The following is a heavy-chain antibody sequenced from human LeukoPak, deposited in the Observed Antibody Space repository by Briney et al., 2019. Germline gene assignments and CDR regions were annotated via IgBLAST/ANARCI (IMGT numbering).Heavy chain of an antibody. CDR3: ARGLRYFDWLFVGEGNSYFDY. CDR1: GGSFSGYY. Sequence: SETLSLTCAVYGGSFSGYYWSWIRQPPGKGLEWIGEINHSGSTNYNPSLKSRVTISVDTSKNQFSLRLSSVTAADTAVYYCARGLRYFDWLFVGEGNSYFDYWGQGTLVTVSS. J-gene: IGHJ4*02. CDR2: INHSGST. D-gene: IGHD3-9*01. V-gene: IGHV4-34*01.